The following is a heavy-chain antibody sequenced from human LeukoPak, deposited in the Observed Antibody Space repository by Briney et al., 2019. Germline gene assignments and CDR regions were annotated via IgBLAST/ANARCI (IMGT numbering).Heavy chain of an antibody. D-gene: IGHD2-15*01. J-gene: IGHJ3*02. CDR1: GYSISSGYY. Sequence: SETLSLTCTVSGYSISSGYYWGWIRQPPGKGLEWIGSIYHSGSTYYNPSLKSRVTISVDTSKNQFSLKLSSVTAADTAVYYCARGGDIVVVVAAFDAFDIWGQGTLVTVSS. V-gene: IGHV4-38-2*02. CDR3: ARGGDIVVVVAAFDAFDI. CDR2: IYHSGST.